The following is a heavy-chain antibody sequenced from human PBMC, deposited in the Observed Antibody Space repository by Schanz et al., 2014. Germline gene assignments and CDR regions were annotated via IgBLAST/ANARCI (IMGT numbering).Heavy chain of an antibody. D-gene: IGHD2-21*01. Sequence: EVQLVESGGGLVQPGESLRLSCAASGFSFSNYWMSWVRQAPGKGLEWVANIKQDGSEKYYVDSVKGRFTISRDNAKKSLYLRMNSLRAEDTAVYYCAKSKSQLPLFDYWGQGTLVAVSS. J-gene: IGHJ4*02. V-gene: IGHV3-7*02. CDR2: IKQDGSEK. CDR3: AKSKSQLPLFDY. CDR1: GFSFSNYW.